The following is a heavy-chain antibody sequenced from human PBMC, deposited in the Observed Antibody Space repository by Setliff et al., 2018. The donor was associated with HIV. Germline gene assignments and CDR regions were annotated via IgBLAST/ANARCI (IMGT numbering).Heavy chain of an antibody. D-gene: IGHD6-19*01. V-gene: IGHV1-18*01. CDR1: GYIFLNYG. CDR3: ARDSGMAVVGTWRRLDP. Sequence: ASVKVSCKASGYIFLNYGISWVRQTPGRGLEWMAWINVGNGNTKTARKFQGRVALTTDTSTSTAHMELRNLRSDDTAVYYCARDSGMAVVGTWRRLDPWGQGTLVTVSS. J-gene: IGHJ5*02. CDR2: INVGNGNT.